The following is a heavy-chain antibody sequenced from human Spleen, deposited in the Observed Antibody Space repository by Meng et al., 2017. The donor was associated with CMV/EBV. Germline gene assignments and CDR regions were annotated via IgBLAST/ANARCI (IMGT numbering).Heavy chain of an antibody. CDR3: ARDPGVVPAAKLIYYYYYGMDV. J-gene: IGHJ6*02. Sequence: GESLKISCAASGFTFSDHYMSWIRQAPGRGLEWVSYISSSGDTIYYADSVKGRFTISRDNSKNTLYLQMNSLRAEDTAVYYCARDPGVVPAAKLIYYYYYGMDVWGQGTTVTVSS. CDR2: ISSSGDTI. CDR1: GFTFSDHY. D-gene: IGHD2-2*01. V-gene: IGHV3-11*04.